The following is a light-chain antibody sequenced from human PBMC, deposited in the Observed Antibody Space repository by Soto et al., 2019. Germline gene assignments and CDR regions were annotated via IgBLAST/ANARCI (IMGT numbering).Light chain of an antibody. CDR1: PSISTY. V-gene: IGKV1-39*01. CDR2: AAS. Sequence: DIQMTQSPSSLSASVGDRVTITCRASPSISTYLNWYQKKLGKAPKLLIYAASSLQSGVPSRFSGSGSGTDFTLTISSLQPEDFAIYYCQQSNGTPRTFGQGTKVDIK. CDR3: QQSNGTPRT. J-gene: IGKJ1*01.